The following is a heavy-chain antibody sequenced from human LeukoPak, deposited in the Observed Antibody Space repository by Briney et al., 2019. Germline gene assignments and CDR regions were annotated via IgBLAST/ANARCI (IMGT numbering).Heavy chain of an antibody. D-gene: IGHD6-19*01. J-gene: IGHJ4*02. CDR3: ARKNVGYRSGQLDY. CDR2: IYYSGST. CDR1: GGSISSYY. Sequence: SETLSLTCTVSGGSISSYYWSWVRQPPGKGLEWVGYIYYSGSTKYNPSLTRGGTILVDKYKKKSSLKLSSVTAADTAVYYCARKNVGYRSGQLDYWGQGTLVTVSS. V-gene: IGHV4-59*01.